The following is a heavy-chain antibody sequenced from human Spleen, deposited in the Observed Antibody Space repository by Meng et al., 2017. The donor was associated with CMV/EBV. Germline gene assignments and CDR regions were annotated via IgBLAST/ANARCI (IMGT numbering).Heavy chain of an antibody. Sequence: LSCAASGFTFVNYAMSWVRLAPGKGLEWVSGIGGSGTKTHYADSVKGRFTISRDNSKNIVFLQMDSLRADDTAMYFCAKESGSSAYHHWGQGTLVTVSS. D-gene: IGHD3-22*01. CDR1: GFTFVNYA. V-gene: IGHV3-23*01. J-gene: IGHJ5*02. CDR3: AKESGSSAYHH. CDR2: IGGSGTKT.